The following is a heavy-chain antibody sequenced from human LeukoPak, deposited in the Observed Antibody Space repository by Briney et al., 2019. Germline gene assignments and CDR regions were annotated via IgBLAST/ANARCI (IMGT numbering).Heavy chain of an antibody. CDR1: GGSISRSTYY. V-gene: IGHV4-39*07. CDR2: INHSGST. Sequence: SETLSLTCTVSGGSISRSTYYWAWIRQPPGKGLEWIGEINHSGSTNYNPSLKSRVTISVDTSKNQFSLKLSSVTAADTAVYYCASIQCTNGVCYMDYWGQGTLVTVSS. D-gene: IGHD2-8*01. CDR3: ASIQCTNGVCYMDY. J-gene: IGHJ4*02.